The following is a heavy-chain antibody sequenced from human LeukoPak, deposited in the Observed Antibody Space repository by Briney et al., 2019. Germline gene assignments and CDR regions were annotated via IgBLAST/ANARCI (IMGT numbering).Heavy chain of an antibody. Sequence: SETLSLTCTVSGGSISSGGYYWSWIRQHPGKGLEWIGYIYYSGSTYYNPSLKSRVTISVDTSKNQFSLKLSSVTAADTAVYYCARGVRGGNYYDSSGYPGRGSYFDYWGQGTLVTVSS. CDR3: ARGVRGGNYYDSSGYPGRGSYFDY. V-gene: IGHV4-31*03. CDR2: IYYSGST. J-gene: IGHJ4*02. D-gene: IGHD3-22*01. CDR1: GGSISSGGYY.